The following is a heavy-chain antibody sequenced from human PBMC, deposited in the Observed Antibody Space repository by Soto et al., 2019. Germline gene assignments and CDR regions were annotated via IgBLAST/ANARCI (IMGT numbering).Heavy chain of an antibody. Sequence: SGGSLRLSCAASGFTFSNAWMSWVRQAPGKGLEWVGRIKSKTDGGTTDYAAPVKGRFTISRDDSKNTLYLQMNSLKTEDTAVYYCTTDRGYSNYYFWFDPWGQGTLVTVSS. CDR2: IKSKTDGGTT. J-gene: IGHJ5*02. D-gene: IGHD4-4*01. V-gene: IGHV3-15*01. CDR3: TTDRGYSNYYFWFDP. CDR1: GFTFSNAW.